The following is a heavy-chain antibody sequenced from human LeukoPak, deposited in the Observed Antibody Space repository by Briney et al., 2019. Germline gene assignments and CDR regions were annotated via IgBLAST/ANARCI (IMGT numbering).Heavy chain of an antibody. D-gene: IGHD6-13*01. CDR3: AKRGSVGTLGHFDY. CDR2: ISYDENNE. Sequence: GGSLRLSCVASGFTFSSYGMHWVRQAAGKGLEWLAVISYDENNEYYGESVKGRFTISRDNSKNTLFLQMNSLRAEDTAVYYCAKRGSVGTLGHFDYWGQGTLVTVSS. V-gene: IGHV3-30*18. CDR1: GFTFSSYG. J-gene: IGHJ4*02.